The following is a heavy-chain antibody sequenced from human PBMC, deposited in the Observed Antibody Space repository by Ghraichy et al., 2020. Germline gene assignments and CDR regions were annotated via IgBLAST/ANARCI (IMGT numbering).Heavy chain of an antibody. CDR1: GFTFSSYG. CDR3: ARGLDSNLYYYYYYGMDV. Sequence: GGSLRLSCAASGFTFSSYGMHWVRQAPGKGLEWVAVIWYDGSNKYYADSVKGRFTISRDNSKNTLYLQMNSLRAEDTAVYYCARGLDSNLYYYYYYGMDVWGQGTTVTVSS. CDR2: IWYDGSNK. D-gene: IGHD4-11*01. J-gene: IGHJ6*02. V-gene: IGHV3-33*01.